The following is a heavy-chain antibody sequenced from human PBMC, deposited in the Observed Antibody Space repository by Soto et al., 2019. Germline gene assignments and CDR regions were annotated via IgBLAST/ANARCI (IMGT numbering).Heavy chain of an antibody. J-gene: IGHJ6*02. CDR2: ISGSGSTK. D-gene: IGHD2-21*02. V-gene: IGHV3-23*01. CDR3: AKKGLINGHGDDFYYDLDV. Sequence: EVQLLESGGGLVQPGGSLRLSCAASGFTFSNYAMSWVRQAPGKGLEWVSSISGSGSTKYYPDPVKGRFTISRDNSKNTLYLQMNSLRPEDTAVYYCAKKGLINGHGDDFYYDLDVWGQGTTVTVSS. CDR1: GFTFSNYA.